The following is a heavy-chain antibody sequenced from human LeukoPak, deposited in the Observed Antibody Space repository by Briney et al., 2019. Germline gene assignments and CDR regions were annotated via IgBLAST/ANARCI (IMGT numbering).Heavy chain of an antibody. CDR3: ARDPYYYDSSGYYSPY. CDR1: GFTFSSYS. CDR2: IYYSGST. V-gene: IGHV4-39*07. J-gene: IGHJ4*02. D-gene: IGHD3-22*01. Sequence: GSLRLSCAASGFTFSSYSMNWVRQPPGKGLEWIGSIYYSGSTYYNPSLKSRVTISVDTSKNQFSLKLSSVTAADTAVYYCARDPYYYDSSGYYSPYWGQGTLVTVSS.